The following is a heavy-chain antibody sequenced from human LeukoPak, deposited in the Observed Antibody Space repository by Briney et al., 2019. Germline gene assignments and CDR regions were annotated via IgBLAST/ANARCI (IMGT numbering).Heavy chain of an antibody. V-gene: IGHV1-18*01. CDR2: ISAYNGNT. CDR1: GYTFTSYG. CDR3: ARVNRLWFGELFWFDP. J-gene: IGHJ5*02. D-gene: IGHD3-10*01. Sequence: GASVKVSCKASGYTFTSYGISWVRQAPGQGLEWMGWISAYNGNTNYAQKLQGRVTMTTDTSTSTAYMELRSLRSDDTAVYYCARVNRLWFGELFWFDPWGQGTLVPVSS.